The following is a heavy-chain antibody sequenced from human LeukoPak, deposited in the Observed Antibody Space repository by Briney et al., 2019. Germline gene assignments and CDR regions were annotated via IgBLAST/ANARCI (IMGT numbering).Heavy chain of an antibody. V-gene: IGHV3-23*01. J-gene: IGHJ4*02. Sequence: GGSLRLSCAASGFIFSNYAMSWARQASGKGLEWVSAISGSGGSTYYADSVKGRFTISRDNAKNSLYLQMNSLRAEDTAVYYCARRLNLDYWGQGTLVTVSS. CDR1: GFIFSNYA. D-gene: IGHD1-14*01. CDR3: ARRLNLDY. CDR2: ISGSGGST.